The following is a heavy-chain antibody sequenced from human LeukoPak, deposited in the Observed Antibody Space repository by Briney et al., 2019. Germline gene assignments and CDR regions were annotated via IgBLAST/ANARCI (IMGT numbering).Heavy chain of an antibody. CDR2: INWNGAST. Sequence: GGSLRLSCAASGFTFDDYGMSWVRQAPGKGLEWVSGINWNGASTGYADSVKGRFTISRDNAKNSLYLQMNSLRAEDTALYHCARGGTGYSSSWYGYWGQGTLVTVSS. CDR1: GFTFDDYG. J-gene: IGHJ4*02. D-gene: IGHD6-13*01. CDR3: ARGGTGYSSSWYGY. V-gene: IGHV3-20*01.